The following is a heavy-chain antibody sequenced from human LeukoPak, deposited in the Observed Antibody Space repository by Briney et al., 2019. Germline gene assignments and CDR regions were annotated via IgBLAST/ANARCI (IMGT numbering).Heavy chain of an antibody. CDR3: ARSRRIGFKWFDP. D-gene: IGHD2-2*03. J-gene: IGHJ5*02. Sequence: ASVRVSLKPSGYTFTDYDISWVRQAPRQGLEWMGWISTYNGDTNYAQKLQGRVTMTTDTSTSTAYMDLRSLRSDDTAMYYCARSRRIGFKWFDPWGQ. CDR1: GYTFTDYD. V-gene: IGHV1-18*01. CDR2: ISTYNGDT.